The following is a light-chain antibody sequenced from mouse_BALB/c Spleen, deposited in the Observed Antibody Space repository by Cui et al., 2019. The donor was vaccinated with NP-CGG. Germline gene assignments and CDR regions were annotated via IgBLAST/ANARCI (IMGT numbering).Light chain of an antibody. V-gene: IGLV1*01. CDR3: ALWYSNHWV. CDR1: TGAVTTSNY. Sequence: QAVVTKEYAHTTLPGETATLTCRSSTGAVTTSNYANWVQEKPDHLFTGLIGDTNNRAPGVPARFSGSLIGDKVALTITGAQTEDEAIYFCALWYSNHWVFGGGTKLTVL. CDR2: DTN. J-gene: IGLJ1*01.